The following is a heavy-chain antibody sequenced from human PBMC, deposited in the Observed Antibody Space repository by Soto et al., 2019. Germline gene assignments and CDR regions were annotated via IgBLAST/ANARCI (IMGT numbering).Heavy chain of an antibody. CDR3: ARQVRYCSSTSCSYGMDV. V-gene: IGHV5-10-1*01. CDR2: IDPSDSYT. D-gene: IGHD2-2*01. J-gene: IGHJ6*02. CDR1: EYSFTSYW. Sequence: RGESLKISCKGSEYSFTSYWISWVRQMPGKGLEWMGRIDPSDSYTNYSPSFQGHVTISADKSISTAYLQWSSLKASDTAMYYCARQVRYCSSTSCSYGMDVWGQGTTVTVSS.